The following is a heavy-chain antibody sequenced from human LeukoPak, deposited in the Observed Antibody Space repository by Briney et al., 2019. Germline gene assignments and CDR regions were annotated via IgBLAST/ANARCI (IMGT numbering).Heavy chain of an antibody. V-gene: IGHV3-23*01. CDR2: MCGTAGCT. CDR3: AKDRPNFHENSGHYYRRDGDS. CDR1: GFTFYMYA. J-gene: IGHJ5*01. D-gene: IGHD3-22*01. Sequence: GGSLRLSCQASGFTFYMYAVSWVRQAPGKGLEWVASMCGTAGCTFYPDSVKGRFTISRDNSKNVLYLRMNSLTAEDTAIYYCAKDRPNFHENSGHYYRRDGDSWGQGTLVTVSS.